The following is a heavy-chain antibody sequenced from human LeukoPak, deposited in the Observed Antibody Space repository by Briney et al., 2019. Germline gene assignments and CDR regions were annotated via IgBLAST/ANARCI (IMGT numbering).Heavy chain of an antibody. V-gene: IGHV3-21*01. Sequence: GGSLRLSCAASGFSFDRYSMYWVRQAPGKGLEWVASISRGGTNIYYADSVKGRFVISRDDSNNSLILQMNSLTAEDSAVYYCARDTEIAAAHNWGQGTLVTVSS. D-gene: IGHD6-13*01. CDR3: ARDTEIAAAHN. CDR2: ISRGGTNI. J-gene: IGHJ4*02. CDR1: GFSFDRYS.